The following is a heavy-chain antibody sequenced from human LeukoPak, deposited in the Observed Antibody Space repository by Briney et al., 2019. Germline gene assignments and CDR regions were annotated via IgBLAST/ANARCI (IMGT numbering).Heavy chain of an antibody. V-gene: IGHV3-48*03. J-gene: IGHJ4*02. D-gene: IGHD1-26*01. CDR1: GFTVSSNE. Sequence: PGGSLRLSCAASGFTVSSNEMNWVRQAPGKGLEWVSYISSSGSTIYYADSVKGRFTISRDNAKNSLYLQMNSLRAEDTAVYYCARDRSGSYLHQVHDYWGQGTLVTVSS. CDR3: ARDRSGSYLHQVHDY. CDR2: ISSSGSTI.